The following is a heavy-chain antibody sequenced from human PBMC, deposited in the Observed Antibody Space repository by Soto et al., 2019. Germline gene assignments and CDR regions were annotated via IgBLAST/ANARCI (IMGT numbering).Heavy chain of an antibody. V-gene: IGHV4-61*01. D-gene: IGHD1-1*01. CDR3: ARARNRYFDY. CDR1: GGSMTTGSYF. CDR2: VFRSGSI. Sequence: QVQLQESGPGLVRPSESLSLTCNVSGGSMTTGSYFWSWIRQPPGKGLEWIGYVFRSGSINYSPSLKSRVTISIDTSKNQFSLMLKSVTAADTAVYFCARARNRYFDYWGQGALVTVSS. J-gene: IGHJ4*02.